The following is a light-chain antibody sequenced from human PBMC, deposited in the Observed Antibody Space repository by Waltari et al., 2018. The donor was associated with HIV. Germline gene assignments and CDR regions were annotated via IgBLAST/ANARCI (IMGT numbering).Light chain of an antibody. CDR1: RSLLETSKKKNY. V-gene: IGKV4-1*01. J-gene: IGKJ2*01. CDR3: QQYYTLPHT. Sequence: DIAMTQSPDSVVVSLGERATINCKSSRSLLETSKKKNYLAWYQQKAGNSPKLIMYWASTRESGVPGRFSGSGSGTDFTLTITDVQPDDVAIYYCQQYYTLPHTFGQGTKLEI. CDR2: WAS.